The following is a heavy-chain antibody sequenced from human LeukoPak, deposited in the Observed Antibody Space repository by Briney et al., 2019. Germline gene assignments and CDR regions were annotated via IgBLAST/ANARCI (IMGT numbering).Heavy chain of an antibody. D-gene: IGHD6-13*01. Sequence: GESLKISCQASGFSFTTYWIAWVRQMPGKGLEWMGIIYPEDSETRYNPSFQGQVTISADKSINTAYLQWSSLKASDTAIYYCARHGRNPNIAAAASDYWGQGTLVTVSS. J-gene: IGHJ4*02. CDR1: GFSFTTYW. CDR3: ARHGRNPNIAAAASDY. V-gene: IGHV5-51*01. CDR2: IYPEDSET.